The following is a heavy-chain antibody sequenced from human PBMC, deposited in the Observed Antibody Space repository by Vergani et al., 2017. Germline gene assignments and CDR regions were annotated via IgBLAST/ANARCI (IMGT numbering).Heavy chain of an antibody. V-gene: IGHV4-61*02. Sequence: QVQLQESGPGLVKPSQTLSLTCTVSGGSISSGGYYWNWIRQPAGKGLEWIGRLYTSGSTTYNPSLKSRVTISVDTSKNQFSLKLTSVTAADTAVYYCASNYDSSVYSGAFHFWGQGTMVTVSS. CDR1: GGSISSGGYY. CDR2: LYTSGST. D-gene: IGHD3-22*01. CDR3: ASNYDSSVYSGAFHF. J-gene: IGHJ3*01.